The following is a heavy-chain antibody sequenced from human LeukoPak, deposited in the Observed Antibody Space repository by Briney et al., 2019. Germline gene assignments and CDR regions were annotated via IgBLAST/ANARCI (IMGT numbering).Heavy chain of an antibody. Sequence: GGSLRLSCAASGFTFSSYWMTWVRQAQGKGLDWVANINQDGSEKYYVDSVKGRFTISRDNAKNSLYLQMNSLRAEDTAVYYCARDGLPAAGDYWGQGTLVTVSS. CDR3: ARDGLPAAGDY. V-gene: IGHV3-7*01. CDR2: INQDGSEK. J-gene: IGHJ4*02. CDR1: GFTFSSYW. D-gene: IGHD6-13*01.